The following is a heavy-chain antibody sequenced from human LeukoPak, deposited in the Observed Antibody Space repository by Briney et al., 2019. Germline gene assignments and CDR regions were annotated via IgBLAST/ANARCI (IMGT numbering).Heavy chain of an antibody. J-gene: IGHJ6*02. CDR1: GGSFSSYY. V-gene: IGHV4-34*01. CDR3: ARVEKESGTGGMDV. CDR2: ISNSCTT. Sequence: RSETLSPTCVVYGGSFSSYYWSWIRQPPSKGLEWIGDISNSCTTNYHPYLKSRVTILVDTSKNQFSLQLTSVTAADTAVFYCARVEKESGTGGMDVWGQGTTVTVSS. D-gene: IGHD6-13*01.